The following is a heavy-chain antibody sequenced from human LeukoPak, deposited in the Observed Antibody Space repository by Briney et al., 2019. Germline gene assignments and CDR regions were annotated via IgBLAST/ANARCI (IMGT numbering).Heavy chain of an antibody. CDR3: ARGRTYYYDSSGYYPSYYMDV. CDR1: GYSISSGYY. D-gene: IGHD3-22*01. J-gene: IGHJ6*03. CDR2: INHSGST. V-gene: IGHV4-38-2*02. Sequence: SETLSLTCTVSGYSISSGYYWSWIRQPPGKGLEWIGEINHSGSTNYNPSLKSRVTISVDTSKNHFSLKLSSVTAADTAVYYCARGRTYYYDSSGYYPSYYMDVWGKGTTVTVSS.